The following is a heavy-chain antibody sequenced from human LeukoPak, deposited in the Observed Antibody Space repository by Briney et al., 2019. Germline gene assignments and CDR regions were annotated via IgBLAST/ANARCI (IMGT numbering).Heavy chain of an antibody. Sequence: GGSLRLSCAVSGFTFSSYAMSWVRQAPGKGLEWVSAITGGGGSRYYADSVKGRFTISRDNSKNTLYLQMNSLRAEDTAVYYCAKVRPPHSSSWYEFDYWGQGTLVTVSS. J-gene: IGHJ4*02. D-gene: IGHD6-13*01. CDR3: AKVRPPHSSSWYEFDY. CDR1: GFTFSSYA. V-gene: IGHV3-23*01. CDR2: ITGGGGSR.